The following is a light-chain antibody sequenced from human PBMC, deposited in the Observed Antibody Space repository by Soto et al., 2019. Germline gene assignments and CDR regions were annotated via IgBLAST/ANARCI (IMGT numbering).Light chain of an antibody. CDR3: SSYAGTDNTYF. V-gene: IGLV2-8*01. Sequence: QSALTQPPSASGSPGQSVTISCTGTSSDVGAYNYVSWYQQHPGKAPKLMIYEVSKRPSGVPDRFSGSKSGNTASLTVSGLQAEDEADYYCSSYAGTDNTYFFGNGTKGTV. J-gene: IGLJ1*01. CDR2: EVS. CDR1: SSDVGAYNY.